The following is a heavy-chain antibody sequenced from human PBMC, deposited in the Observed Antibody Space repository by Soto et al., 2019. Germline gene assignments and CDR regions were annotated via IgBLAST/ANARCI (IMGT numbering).Heavy chain of an antibody. V-gene: IGHV1-18*01. Sequence: ASVKVSCKASGYTFTSYGISWVRQAPGQGLEWMGWISAYNGNTNYAQKLQGRVTMTTDTSTSTAYMELRSLRSDDTAVYYCARESRGSGKTGYYYYYMDVWGKGTTVTVSS. D-gene: IGHD3-10*01. CDR3: ARESRGSGKTGYYYYYMDV. CDR1: GYTFTSYG. J-gene: IGHJ6*03. CDR2: ISAYNGNT.